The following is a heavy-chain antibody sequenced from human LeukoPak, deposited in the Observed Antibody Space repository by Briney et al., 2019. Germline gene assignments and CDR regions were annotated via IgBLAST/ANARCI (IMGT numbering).Heavy chain of an antibody. D-gene: IGHD4-17*01. V-gene: IGHV4-34*01. J-gene: IGHJ4*02. CDR2: INHSGST. CDR3: ARGPNYGDPPFDY. CDR1: GGSISSYY. Sequence: PSETLSLTCTVSGGSISSYYWSWIRQPPGKGLEWIGEINHSGSTNYNPSLKSRVTISVDTSKNQFSLKLSSVTAADTAVYYCARGPNYGDPPFDYWGQGTLVTVSS.